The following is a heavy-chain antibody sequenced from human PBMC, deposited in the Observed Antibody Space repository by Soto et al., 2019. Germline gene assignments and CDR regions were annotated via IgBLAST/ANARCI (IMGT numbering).Heavy chain of an antibody. CDR3: ARDNRTSFYYYYGMDF. Sequence: QVQLVQSGAEVKKPGASVKVSCKASGYTFTSYYMHCVRQAPGQGLEWMGIINPSGGSTSYAQKFQGRVTMTRDTSTSTVYMELSSLRSEDTAVYYCARDNRTSFYYYYGMDFWGQGTTVTVSS. CDR1: GYTFTSYY. J-gene: IGHJ6*02. CDR2: INPSGGST. D-gene: IGHD1-26*01. V-gene: IGHV1-46*01.